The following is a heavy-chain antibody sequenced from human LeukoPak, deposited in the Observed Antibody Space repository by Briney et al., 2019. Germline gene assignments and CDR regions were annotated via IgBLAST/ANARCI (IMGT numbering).Heavy chain of an antibody. CDR3: ARGFGELYYYYYYMDV. CDR2: INPNSGGT. CDR1: GYTFTGYY. V-gene: IGHV1-2*02. D-gene: IGHD3-10*01. J-gene: IGHJ6*03. Sequence: ASVKVSCKASGYTFTGYYMHWVRQAPGQGLEWMGWINPNSGGTNYAQKFQGRVTMIRDTSISTAYMELSRLRSDDTAVYYCARGFGELYYYYYYMDVWGKGTTVTVSS.